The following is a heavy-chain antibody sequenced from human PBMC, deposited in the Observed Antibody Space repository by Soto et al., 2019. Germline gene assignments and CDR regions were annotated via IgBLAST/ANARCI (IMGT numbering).Heavy chain of an antibody. V-gene: IGHV3-23*01. CDR3: VKNSGWFNT. CDR2: IDDSGGIT. D-gene: IGHD3-10*01. Sequence: QLLQSGGGLVQPGGSLTLSCAASGFTFGTTDMSWVRQAPGEGLEWVSTIDDSGGITYYADSVKGRFTISRDNSRNTVYLQMNSLRGDDPALYYCVKNSGWFNTWGQGALVTVSS. CDR1: GFTFGTTD. J-gene: IGHJ5*02.